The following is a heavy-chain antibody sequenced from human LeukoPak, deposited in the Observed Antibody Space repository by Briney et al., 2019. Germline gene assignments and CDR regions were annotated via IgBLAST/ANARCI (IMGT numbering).Heavy chain of an antibody. CDR2: IYHSGST. Sequence: SETLSLTCAVSGGSISSSIWWAWVRPSPGKGLEWIGEIYHSGSTDYNPSLKSRVSISVDKSNNQFSLNLISATAADTAVYYCTRRKDGKGDFDYWGQGILVTVSS. D-gene: IGHD1-14*01. CDR1: GGSISSSIW. J-gene: IGHJ4*02. V-gene: IGHV4-4*02. CDR3: TRRKDGKGDFDY.